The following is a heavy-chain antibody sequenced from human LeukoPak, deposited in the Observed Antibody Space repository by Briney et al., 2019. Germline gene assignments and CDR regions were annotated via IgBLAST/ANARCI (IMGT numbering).Heavy chain of an antibody. J-gene: IGHJ4*02. Sequence: SETLSLTCTVSGGSISSYYWSWIRQPPGKGLEWIGYIYYSGSTNYNPSLKSRVTISVDTSKNQFSLKLSSVTAADTAVYYCASGVEIPYYFGYWGQGTLVTVSS. V-gene: IGHV4-59*01. D-gene: IGHD5-24*01. CDR1: GGSISSYY. CDR3: ASGVEIPYYFGY. CDR2: IYYSGST.